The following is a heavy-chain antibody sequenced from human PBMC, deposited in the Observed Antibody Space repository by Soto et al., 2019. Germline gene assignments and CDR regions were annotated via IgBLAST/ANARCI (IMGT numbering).Heavy chain of an antibody. CDR3: VRGRRLLAY. CDR2: IYYSGST. Sequence: SETLSLTCTVSGDSISSYYWSWIRQPPGKGLEWIGYIYYSGSTNYNPSLKSRVTISVDTSKNQFSLKLSSVTAADTAVYYCVRGRRLLAYWGQGTLVTVS. D-gene: IGHD2-8*02. J-gene: IGHJ4*02. CDR1: GDSISSYY. V-gene: IGHV4-59*01.